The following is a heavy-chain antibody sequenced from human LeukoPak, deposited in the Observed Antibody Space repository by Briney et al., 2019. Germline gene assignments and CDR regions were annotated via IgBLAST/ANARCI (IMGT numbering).Heavy chain of an antibody. CDR3: ATLERWPSPWDFQH. V-gene: IGHV1-69*05. J-gene: IGHJ1*01. D-gene: IGHD5-24*01. Sequence: SVKVSCKASGGTFSSYAISWVRQAPGQGLEWMGGIIPIFGTANYAQKFQGRVTITTDESTSTAYMELSSLRSEDTAVYYCATLERWPSPWDFQHWGQGTLVTVSS. CDR2: IIPIFGTA. CDR1: GGTFSSYA.